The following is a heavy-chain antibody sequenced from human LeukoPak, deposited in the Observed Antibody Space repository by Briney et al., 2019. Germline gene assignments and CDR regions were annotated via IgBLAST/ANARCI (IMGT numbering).Heavy chain of an antibody. Sequence: PGGSLRLSCAASGFTFSSYSMNWVRQAPGKGLEWVSYISSSSSTIYYADSVKGRFTISRDNSKNTLYLQMNSLRAEGTAVYYCAKNIGGLGSYSQYWGQGTLVTVSS. CDR2: ISSSSSTI. D-gene: IGHD3-10*01. CDR1: GFTFSSYS. V-gene: IGHV3-48*01. CDR3: AKNIGGLGSYSQY. J-gene: IGHJ4*02.